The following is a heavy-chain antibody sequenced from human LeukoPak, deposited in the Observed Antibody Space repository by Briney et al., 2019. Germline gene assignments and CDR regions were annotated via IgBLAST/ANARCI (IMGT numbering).Heavy chain of an antibody. J-gene: IGHJ4*02. CDR2: ISSSSSYI. CDR1: GFTFSSYS. V-gene: IGHV3-21*01. D-gene: IGHD3-22*01. Sequence: GGSLRLSCAASGFTFSSYSMNWVRQAPGKGLEWVSSISSSSSYIYYADSVKGRFTISRDNAKNSLYLQMNSLRAEDTAVYYCARDRGYYDSSGYINDYWGQGTLVTVSS. CDR3: ARDRGYYDSSGYINDY.